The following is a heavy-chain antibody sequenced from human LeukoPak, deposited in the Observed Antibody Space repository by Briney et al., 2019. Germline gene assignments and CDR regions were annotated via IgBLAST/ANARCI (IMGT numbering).Heavy chain of an antibody. D-gene: IGHD4-11*01. V-gene: IGHV3-48*03. CDR2: ISTSGSTI. CDR1: GFTFSSYE. Sequence: GGSLRLSCAASGFTFSSYEMNWVRQAPGKGLEWVSYISTSGSTIYYADSVKGRFTISRDNSKNTLYLQMNSLRAEDTAVYYCAKDKKAVTRVFDYWGQGTLVTVSS. J-gene: IGHJ4*02. CDR3: AKDKKAVTRVFDY.